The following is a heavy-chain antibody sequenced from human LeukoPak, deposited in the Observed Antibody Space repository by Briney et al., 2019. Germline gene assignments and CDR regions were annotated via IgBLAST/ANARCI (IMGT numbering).Heavy chain of an antibody. CDR1: GGSVSTYY. CDR2: INHSGST. J-gene: IGHJ6*03. D-gene: IGHD1-26*01. CDR3: AGLNPWDYYYYYYMDV. Sequence: SETLSLTCTVSGGSVSTYYWSWIRQPPGKGLEWIGYINHSGSTNYNPSLKSRVTISVDTSKNQFSLKLSSVTAADTAVYYCAGLNPWDYYYYYYMDVWGKGTTVTVSS. V-gene: IGHV4-34*01.